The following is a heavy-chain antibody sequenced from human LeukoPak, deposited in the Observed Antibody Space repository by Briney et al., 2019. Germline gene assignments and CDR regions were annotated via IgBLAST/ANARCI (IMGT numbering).Heavy chain of an antibody. CDR1: GFTFSLYA. D-gene: IGHD6-25*01. CDR3: AKERGIAAFDY. CDR2: ISSNGAIT. J-gene: IGHJ4*02. V-gene: IGHV3-23*01. Sequence: GGSLRLSCAASGFTFSLYAMSWVRQAPGKGLEWVSAISSNGAITYCLDSVKGRFTISRDNSRRTLFLQMNSLRAEDTAVYYCAKERGIAAFDYWGQGTLAIVSS.